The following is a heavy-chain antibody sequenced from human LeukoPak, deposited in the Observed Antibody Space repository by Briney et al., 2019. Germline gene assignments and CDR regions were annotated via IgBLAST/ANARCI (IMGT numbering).Heavy chain of an antibody. CDR1: GGSISSGSYY. CDR3: ARASALAADY. V-gene: IGHV4-61*02. Sequence: SQTLSLTCTVSGGSISSGSYYWTWIRQPAGEGLEWIGRIYTSGSTNYNPSLKSRATISVDTSKNQFSLNLPSVTAADTAVYYCARASALAADYWGQGTLVTVSS. CDR2: IYTSGST. D-gene: IGHD6-19*01. J-gene: IGHJ4*02.